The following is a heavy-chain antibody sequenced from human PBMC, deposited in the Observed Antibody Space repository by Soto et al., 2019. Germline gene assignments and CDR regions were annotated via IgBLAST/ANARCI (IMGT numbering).Heavy chain of an antibody. CDR1: GGTFSSYA. J-gene: IGHJ5*02. V-gene: IGHV1-3*01. CDR2: INAGNGNT. CDR3: ARRLLVGWFDP. D-gene: IGHD2-8*02. Sequence: ASVKVSCKASGGTFSSYAISWVRQAPGQGLEWMGWINAGNGNTKYSQKFQGRVTITRDTSASTAYMELSSLRSEDTAVYYCARRLLVGWFDPWGQGTLVTVSS.